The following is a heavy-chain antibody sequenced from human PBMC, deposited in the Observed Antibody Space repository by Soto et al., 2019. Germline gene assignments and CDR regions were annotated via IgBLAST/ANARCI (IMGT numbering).Heavy chain of an antibody. CDR2: IYYSGST. CDR3: SRHNYGSGSTYFDY. J-gene: IGHJ4*02. CDR1: GCSISSYY. D-gene: IGHD3-10*01. V-gene: IGHV4-59*08. Sequence: SETLSLTCTVSGCSISSYYLSWIRQPPGKGLEWLGYIYYSGSTNYNPSLNSRVTISVDTSKNQFSLKLNSMTAADTAVYFCSRHNYGSGSTYFDYWGQGTLVTVSS.